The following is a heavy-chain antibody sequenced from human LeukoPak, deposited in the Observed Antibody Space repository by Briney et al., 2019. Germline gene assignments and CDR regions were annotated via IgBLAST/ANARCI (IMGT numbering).Heavy chain of an antibody. D-gene: IGHD6-13*01. Sequence: GESLTISCKGSGYSFTNYWIGWVRQMPGIGLEWMGTIYPGDSDTRYNPSFQGHVTISVDKSISTAYLQWSSLKASDTAMYHCARRGSSLEWFDPWGQGTLVTVSS. CDR2: IYPGDSDT. V-gene: IGHV5-51*01. CDR3: ARRGSSLEWFDP. J-gene: IGHJ5*02. CDR1: GYSFTNYW.